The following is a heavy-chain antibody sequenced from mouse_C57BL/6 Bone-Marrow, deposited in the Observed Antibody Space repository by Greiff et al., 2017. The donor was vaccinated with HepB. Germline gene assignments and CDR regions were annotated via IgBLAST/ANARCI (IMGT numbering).Heavy chain of an antibody. CDR3: ARNGGFSFAY. Sequence: VQLVESGPGLVQPSQSLSITCTVSGFSLTSYGVHWVRQSPGKGLEWLGVIWSGGSTDYNAAFISRLSISKDNSKSQVFFKMNSLQADDTAIYYCARNGGFSFAYWGQGTLVTVSA. CDR1: GFSLTSYG. J-gene: IGHJ3*01. V-gene: IGHV2-2*01. CDR2: IWSGGST.